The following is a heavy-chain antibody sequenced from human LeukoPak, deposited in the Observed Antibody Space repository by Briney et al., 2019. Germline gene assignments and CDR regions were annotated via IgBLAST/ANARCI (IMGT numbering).Heavy chain of an antibody. Sequence: GGSLRLSCAASGFTFSSYSMSWVRQAPGKGLEWVANIKEDGSEKKYVDSVKGRFTISRDNAKNSLYLQMNSLRAEDTAVYYCARDDITGSGMGLDWGQGTLVTVSS. J-gene: IGHJ4*02. CDR2: IKEDGSEK. D-gene: IGHD1-20*01. V-gene: IGHV3-7*01. CDR1: GFTFSSYS. CDR3: ARDDITGSGMGLD.